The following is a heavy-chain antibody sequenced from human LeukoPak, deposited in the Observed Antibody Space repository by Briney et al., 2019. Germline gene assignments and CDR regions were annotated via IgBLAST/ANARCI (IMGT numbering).Heavy chain of an antibody. CDR1: GGSFSGYY. V-gene: IGHV4-34*01. J-gene: IGHJ4*02. D-gene: IGHD6-13*01. CDR3: ARGRAAGVTAADRGY. CDR2: INHSGST. Sequence: PSETLSLTCAVYGGSFSGYYWSWIRQPPGKGLEWIGEINHSGSTNYNPSLKSRVTISVDTSKNQFSLKLSSVTAADTAVYYCARGRAAGVTAADRGYWGQGTLVTVSS.